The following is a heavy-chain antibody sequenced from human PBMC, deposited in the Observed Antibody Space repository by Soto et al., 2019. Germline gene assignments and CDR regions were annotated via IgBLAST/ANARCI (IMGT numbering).Heavy chain of an antibody. D-gene: IGHD2-21*02. J-gene: IGHJ4*02. CDR2: IGGSSSHI. CDR1: GFAFSDYY. V-gene: IGHV3-11*06. Sequence: ESGGGLVKPGGSLRLSCAASGFAFSDYYMTWIRQAPGKGLEWISYIGGSSSHINYADSVKGRFAIFRDNAKNSMYLQMNGLRAEDTAVYYCARGVTDPPFDYWGPGTLVTVSS. CDR3: ARGVTDPPFDY.